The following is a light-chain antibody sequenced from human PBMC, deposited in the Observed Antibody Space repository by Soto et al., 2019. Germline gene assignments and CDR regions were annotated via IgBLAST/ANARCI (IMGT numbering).Light chain of an antibody. V-gene: IGKV1-39*01. Sequence: DIQMTQSPTSLSAPVGDSVPITCRASQNIKKFLNWYQQKPGTAPKLLIYTASSVQAGFPSRFSGSGSGTDFILTISNLQPEDFATYSCQQAFSAPLTFGGGTRVEI. J-gene: IGKJ4*01. CDR1: QNIKKF. CDR3: QQAFSAPLT. CDR2: TAS.